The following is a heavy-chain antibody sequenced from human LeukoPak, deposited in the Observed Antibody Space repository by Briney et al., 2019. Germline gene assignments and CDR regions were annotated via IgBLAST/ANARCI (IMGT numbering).Heavy chain of an antibody. CDR2: IYYSGST. CDR3: ARDLGTAVTRTPVFDI. Sequence: SETLSLTCTVSGGSITSSSYFWGWIRQPPGKGLEWIGNIYYSGSTDYNPSLKSRVTMSVETSNNQVSLRVSSVTAADTAMYYCARDLGTAVTRTPVFDIWGQGTMVTVSS. CDR1: GGSITSSSYF. V-gene: IGHV4-39*07. J-gene: IGHJ3*02. D-gene: IGHD4-17*01.